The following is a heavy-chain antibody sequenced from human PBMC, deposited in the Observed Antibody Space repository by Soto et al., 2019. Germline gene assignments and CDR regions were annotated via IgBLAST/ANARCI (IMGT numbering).Heavy chain of an antibody. Sequence: SETLSLTCTVSSAPVSSTTYTWGWIRQPPGKGLEWVASIYYGGSSYYNPSLNSRVTVSVDTSKNQFSLKMTSVTAADTAVYYCARGRRVFCSDGSWRRNWFDPWGQGSLVT. D-gene: IGHD2-15*01. CDR1: SAPVSSTTYT. J-gene: IGHJ5*01. V-gene: IGHV4-39*01. CDR2: IYYGGSS. CDR3: ARGRRVFCSDGSWRRNWFDP.